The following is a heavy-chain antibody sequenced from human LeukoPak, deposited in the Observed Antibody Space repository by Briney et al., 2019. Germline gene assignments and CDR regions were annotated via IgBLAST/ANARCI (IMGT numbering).Heavy chain of an antibody. CDR2: IYPGDSGP. V-gene: IGHV5-51*01. CDR3: MSGDRVPLQDDVFDV. CDR1: GYSLTSYC. D-gene: IGHD1-26*01. Sequence: GESLKISCKVSGYSLTSYCIGWVRQMPGKGLEWMGIIYPGDSGPTYSPSFQGQVTISVDKSIDTAYLQWSSLQASDTAMCCGMSGDRVPLQDDVFDVWGQGTMVTVST. J-gene: IGHJ3*01.